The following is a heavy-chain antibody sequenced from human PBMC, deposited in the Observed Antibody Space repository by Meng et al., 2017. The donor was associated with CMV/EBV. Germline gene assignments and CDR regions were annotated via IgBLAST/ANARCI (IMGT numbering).Heavy chain of an antibody. Sequence: ASVKVSCKASGYTFTGYYMHWVRQAPGQGLEWMGWINPNSGGTNYAQKFQGRVTMTRDTSISTAYMELSRLRSDDTAVYYCARDIKGSSTSCPAHWGQGTPVTVSS. CDR3: ARDIKGSSTSCPAH. V-gene: IGHV1-2*02. J-gene: IGHJ4*02. CDR1: GYTFTGYY. D-gene: IGHD2-2*01. CDR2: INPNSGGT.